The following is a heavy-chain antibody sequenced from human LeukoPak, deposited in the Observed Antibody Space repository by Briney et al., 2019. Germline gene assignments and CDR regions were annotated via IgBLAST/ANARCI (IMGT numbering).Heavy chain of an antibody. V-gene: IGHV4-34*01. CDR1: GGSFSGYY. Sequence: SETLSLTCAVYGGSFSGYYWSWIRQPPGKGLEWIGEINHSGSTNYNPSLKSRVTISVDTSKNQFSLELSSVTAANTAVYYCARHDRDCSSTSCYHYMDVWGKGTTVTVSS. J-gene: IGHJ6*03. CDR2: INHSGST. CDR3: ARHDRDCSSTSCYHYMDV. D-gene: IGHD2-2*01.